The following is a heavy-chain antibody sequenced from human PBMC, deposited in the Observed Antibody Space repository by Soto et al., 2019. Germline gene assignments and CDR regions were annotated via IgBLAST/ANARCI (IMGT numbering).Heavy chain of an antibody. D-gene: IGHD6-13*01. J-gene: IGHJ4*02. V-gene: IGHV1-18*04. Sequence: QVQLMQSGGEVKKPGASVKVSCKASGFTFRIYAIAWVRQAPGQGLEWMGWIRTHNGNANYAQNFQDRITMTADTSTNRASLELRNMRTADEAAYYCAALTGLSSPFPDYWGQGTLVSVSS. CDR2: IRTHNGNA. CDR1: GFTFRIYA. CDR3: AALTGLSSPFPDY.